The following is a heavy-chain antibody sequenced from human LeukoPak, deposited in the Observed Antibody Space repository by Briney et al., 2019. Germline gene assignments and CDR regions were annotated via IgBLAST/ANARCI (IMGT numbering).Heavy chain of an antibody. CDR1: GFTFSSYS. CDR2: ISSSSSYI. V-gene: IGHV3-21*01. J-gene: IGHJ4*02. D-gene: IGHD2-15*01. Sequence: GGSLRLSCAASGFTFSSYSMNWVRQAPGKGLEWVSSISSSSSYIYYADSVKGRFTISRDNAKNSLYLQMNSLRAEDTAVYYCARDSCSSGSCLTDYWGQGTLVTVSS. CDR3: ARDSCSSGSCLTDY.